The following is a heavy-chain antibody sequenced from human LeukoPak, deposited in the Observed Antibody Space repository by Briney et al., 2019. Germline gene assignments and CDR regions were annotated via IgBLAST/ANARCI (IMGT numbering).Heavy chain of an antibody. CDR2: IYYSGST. V-gene: IGHV4-59*01. D-gene: IGHD3-10*01. Sequence: PSETLSLTCTVSGGSISSYYWSWIRRPPGKGLEWIGYIYYSGSTNYNPSLKSRVTISVDTSKNQFSLKLSSVTAADTAVYYCARTYGSGSYDDYWGQGTLVTVSS. CDR3: ARTYGSGSYDDY. J-gene: IGHJ4*02. CDR1: GGSISSYY.